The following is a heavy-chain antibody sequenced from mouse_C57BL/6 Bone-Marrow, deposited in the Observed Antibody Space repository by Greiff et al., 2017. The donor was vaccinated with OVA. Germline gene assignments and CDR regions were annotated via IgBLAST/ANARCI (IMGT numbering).Heavy chain of an antibody. V-gene: IGHV1-81*01. J-gene: IGHJ2*01. CDR1: GYTFTSYG. CDR2: IYPRSGNT. CDR3: ARRITTVVARDY. Sequence: VQLQLSGAELARPGASVKLSCKASGYTFTSYGISWVKQRTGQGLEWIGEIYPRSGNTYYNEKFKGKATLTADKSSSTAYMELRSLTSEDSAVYFCARRITTVVARDYWGQGTTLTVSS. D-gene: IGHD1-1*01.